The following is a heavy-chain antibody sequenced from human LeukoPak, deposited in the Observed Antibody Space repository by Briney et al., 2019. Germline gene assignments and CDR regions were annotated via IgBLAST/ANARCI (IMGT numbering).Heavy chain of an antibody. CDR2: INPNSGGT. CDR3: ARLVGAGTFNWFDP. CDR1: GYTFTGYY. V-gene: IGHV1-2*02. D-gene: IGHD6-19*01. Sequence: ASVKVSCKASGYTFTGYYMHWVRQAPGQGLEWMGWINPNSGGTNYAQKFQGRVTMTRDTSISTAYMELRSLRSDDTAVYYCARLVGAGTFNWFDPWGQGTLVTVSS. J-gene: IGHJ5*02.